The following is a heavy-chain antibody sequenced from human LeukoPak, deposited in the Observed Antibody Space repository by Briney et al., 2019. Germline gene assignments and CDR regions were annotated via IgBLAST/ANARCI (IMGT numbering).Heavy chain of an antibody. CDR1: GFTVSSNY. CDR2: ISGSGGST. V-gene: IGHV3-23*01. CDR3: ARPLGPTVTTPEPY. J-gene: IGHJ4*02. D-gene: IGHD4-17*01. Sequence: PGGSLRLSCAASGFTVSSNYMSWVRQAPGKGLEWVSAISGSGGSTYYADSVKGRFTISRDNSKNTLYLQMNSLRAEDTAVYYCARPLGPTVTTPEPYWGQGTLVTVSS.